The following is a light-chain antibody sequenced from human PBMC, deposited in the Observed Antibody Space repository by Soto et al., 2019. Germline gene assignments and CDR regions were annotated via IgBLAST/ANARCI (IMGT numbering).Light chain of an antibody. J-gene: IGKJ1*01. Sequence: ETVLTQSPGTLSLSPGERATLSCRASQSVSSSYVAWYQQKPGQAPRLLIYGASSRATGIPDKFSGSGSGTDFTLTISRLEPEDFGVYYCQQYGSSPWTFGQGTKVEIK. CDR3: QQYGSSPWT. CDR2: GAS. CDR1: QSVSSSY. V-gene: IGKV3-20*01.